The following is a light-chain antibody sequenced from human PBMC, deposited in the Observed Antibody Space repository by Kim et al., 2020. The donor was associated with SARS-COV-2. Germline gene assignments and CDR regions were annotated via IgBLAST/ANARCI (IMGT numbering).Light chain of an antibody. J-gene: IGKJ2*01. CDR2: AAS. CDR3: QQFSTSPPAYT. V-gene: IGKV3-20*01. CDR1: QSMSSTC. Sequence: PGERAARSCRASQSMSSTCVAWYQQKLGQAPRLLIFAASSRAAGTPDRFSGSGSGTDFSLTISRVEPDDFAVYYCQQFSTSPPAYTFGQGTKLEI.